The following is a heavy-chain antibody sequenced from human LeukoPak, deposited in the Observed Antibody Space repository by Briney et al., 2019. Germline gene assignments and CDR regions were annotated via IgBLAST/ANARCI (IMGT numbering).Heavy chain of an antibody. D-gene: IGHD6-13*01. CDR3: ARDKVPIAAAGNFDY. CDR1: GGSISSSSYY. J-gene: IGHJ4*02. Sequence: SETLSLTCTVSGGSISSSSYYWGWIRQPPGKGLEWIGSIYYSGSTYYNPSLKSQVTISVDTSKNQFSLKLSSVTAADTAVYYCARDKVPIAAAGNFDYWGQGTLVTVSS. V-gene: IGHV4-39*07. CDR2: IYYSGST.